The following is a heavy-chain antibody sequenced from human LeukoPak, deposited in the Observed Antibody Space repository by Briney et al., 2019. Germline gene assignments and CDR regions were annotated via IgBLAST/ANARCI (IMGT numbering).Heavy chain of an antibody. D-gene: IGHD1-26*01. J-gene: IGHJ4*02. CDR2: ISHDGII. V-gene: IGHV3-74*01. Sequence: GGSLRLSCETAGFTFSSYVMHWVRRTPGKGLVWVSRISHDGIISYADSVKGRFTISRDNAKDTLYLQMNSLRVEDTAVYYCARGGGIYGLWDYWGQGTLVTVSS. CDR1: GFTFSSYV. CDR3: ARGGGIYGLWDY.